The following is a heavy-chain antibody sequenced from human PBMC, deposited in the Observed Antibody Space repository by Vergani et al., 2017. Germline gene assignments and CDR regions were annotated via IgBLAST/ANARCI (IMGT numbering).Heavy chain of an antibody. CDR1: GFTFISYA. CDR3: AKVETYDYVFVDY. V-gene: IGHV3-23*01. Sequence: EVQLLESGGGLVQPGGSLRLSCAASGFTFISYAMSWVRQAPGKGVGWVSAISGSGGSTYYADSVKGRFTTARDKSKNTLYLQMNSLRAEDTAVYYCAKVETYDYVFVDYWGQGTLVTVSS. J-gene: IGHJ4*02. CDR2: ISGSGGST. D-gene: IGHD3-16*01.